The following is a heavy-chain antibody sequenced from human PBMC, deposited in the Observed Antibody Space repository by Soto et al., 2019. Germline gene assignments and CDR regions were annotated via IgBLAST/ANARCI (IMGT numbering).Heavy chain of an antibody. V-gene: IGHV3-21*01. CDR3: GREDSIIIPAVSDF. CDR2: IRMSDYT. Sequence: PAGSLCLSCTVSGFAFNNYGINWVRHGPGTGLEWVSSIRMSDYTYYSDAVKGRFTISRDNAKHSVSLQMNTLRVEDTAVYFRGREDSIIIPAVSDFWGQGTLVTVSS. CDR1: GFAFNNYG. D-gene: IGHD2-2*01. J-gene: IGHJ4*02.